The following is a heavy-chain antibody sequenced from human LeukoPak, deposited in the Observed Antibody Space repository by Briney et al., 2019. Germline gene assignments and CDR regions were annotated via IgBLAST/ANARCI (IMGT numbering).Heavy chain of an antibody. V-gene: IGHV3-30*18. Sequence: GGSLRLSCAASGFTFSSYGMHWVRQAPGKGLEWVAVISYDGSNKYYADSVKGRLTISRDNSKNTLYLQMNSLRAEDTAVYYCAKLAFGVVTYFDYWGQGTLVTVSS. CDR3: AKLAFGVVTYFDY. CDR1: GFTFSSYG. CDR2: ISYDGSNK. J-gene: IGHJ4*02. D-gene: IGHD3-3*01.